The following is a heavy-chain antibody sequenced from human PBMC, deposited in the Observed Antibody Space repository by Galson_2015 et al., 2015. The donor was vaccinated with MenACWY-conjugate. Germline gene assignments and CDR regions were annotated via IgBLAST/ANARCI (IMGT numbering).Heavy chain of an antibody. CDR3: ASHPRGYSGYDLNWFDP. Sequence: SLRLSCAASGFTFSSYWMSWVRQAPGKGLEWVANIKQDGSEKYYVDSVKGRFTISRDNAKNSLYLQMNSLRAEDTAVYYCASHPRGYSGYDLNWFDPWGQGTLVTVSS. D-gene: IGHD5-12*01. CDR2: IKQDGSEK. CDR1: GFTFSSYW. V-gene: IGHV3-7*03. J-gene: IGHJ5*02.